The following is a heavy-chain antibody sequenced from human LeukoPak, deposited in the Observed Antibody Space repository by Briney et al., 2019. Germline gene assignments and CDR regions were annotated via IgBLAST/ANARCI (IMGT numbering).Heavy chain of an antibody. Sequence: GGSLRLSCAASGFTVSSNYMSWVRQAPGKGLEWVSVIYSGGSTYYADSVKGRFTISRDNSKNTLYLQMNSLRAEDTAVYYCARHAYCGGDCLEYFQHWGQGTLVTVSS. V-gene: IGHV3-66*02. CDR1: GFTVSSNY. D-gene: IGHD2-21*01. J-gene: IGHJ1*01. CDR2: IYSGGST. CDR3: ARHAYCGGDCLEYFQH.